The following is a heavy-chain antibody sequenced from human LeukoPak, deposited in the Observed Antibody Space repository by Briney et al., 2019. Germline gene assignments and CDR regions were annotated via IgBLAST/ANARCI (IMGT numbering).Heavy chain of an antibody. CDR3: ASFLYCSGSRCRDY. J-gene: IGHJ4*02. CDR1: GFTFSSYA. Sequence: GRSLRLSCAASGFTFSSYAMHWVRQAPGKGLEWVAVISYDGSNIYYADSVKGRFTISRDNSKNTLYLQMNSLRAEDTAVYYCASFLYCSGSRCRDYWGQGTLVTVSS. V-gene: IGHV3-30*04. CDR2: ISYDGSNI. D-gene: IGHD2-15*01.